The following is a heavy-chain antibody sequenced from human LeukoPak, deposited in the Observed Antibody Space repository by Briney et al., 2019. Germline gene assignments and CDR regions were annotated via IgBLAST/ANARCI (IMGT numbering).Heavy chain of an antibody. CDR2: INHSGST. V-gene: IGHV4-34*01. J-gene: IGHJ4*02. CDR3: ARALLYGYYVL. D-gene: IGHD3-9*01. Sequence: SKTLSLTCAVYGGSFSGYYWSWIRQPPGKGLEWIGEINHSGSTNYNPSLKSRVTISVDTSKNQFSLKLSSVTAADTAVYYCARALLYGYYVLWGQGTLVTVSS. CDR1: GGSFSGYY.